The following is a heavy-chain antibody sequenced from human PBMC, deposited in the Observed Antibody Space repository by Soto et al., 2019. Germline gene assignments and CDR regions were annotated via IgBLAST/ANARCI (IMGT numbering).Heavy chain of an antibody. CDR1: GYTFTTYG. J-gene: IGHJ6*02. D-gene: IGHD2-2*01. CDR3: ARDSISSYYYYGMDV. CDR2: ISAYNGNT. Sequence: QVQLVQSGAEVKKPGASVKVSCKASGYTFTTYGISWVRQAPGQGLEWMGWISAYNGNTNYAQKLQGRVTMTTDTSTSTAYMEPRSLRSDDTAVYYCARDSISSYYYYGMDVWGQGTTVTVSS. V-gene: IGHV1-18*01.